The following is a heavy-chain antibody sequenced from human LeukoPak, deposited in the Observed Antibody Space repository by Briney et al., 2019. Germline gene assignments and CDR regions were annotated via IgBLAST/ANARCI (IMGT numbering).Heavy chain of an antibody. CDR2: INPNSGGT. CDR3: ARAANSYQNWFDP. D-gene: IGHD2/OR15-2a*01. J-gene: IGHJ5*02. V-gene: IGHV1-2*06. Sequence: ASVKVSCKASGYTFTGYYMHWVRQAPGQGLEWMGRINPNSGGTNYAQKFQGRVTMTRDTSISTAYMELSRLRSDDTAVYYCARAANSYQNWFDPWGQGTLVTVSS. CDR1: GYTFTGYY.